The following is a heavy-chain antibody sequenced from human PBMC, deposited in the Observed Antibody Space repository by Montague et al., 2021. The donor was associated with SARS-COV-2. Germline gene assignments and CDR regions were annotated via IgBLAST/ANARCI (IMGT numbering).Heavy chain of an antibody. J-gene: IGHJ6*03. V-gene: IGHV4-39*01. D-gene: IGHD3-10*01. CDR1: GRSVSSSPYY. CDR3: ASSSYYGSGTYVYNYYMDV. Sequence: SETLSLTCTVSGRSVSSSPYYWGWIRQPPGRGLEWVGSIPYSGRTYFSPSLKSRLTISVDSSENQFSLRLSSVTAADTAVYYCASSSYYGSGTYVYNYYMDVWGKGTTVTVSS. CDR2: IPYSGRT.